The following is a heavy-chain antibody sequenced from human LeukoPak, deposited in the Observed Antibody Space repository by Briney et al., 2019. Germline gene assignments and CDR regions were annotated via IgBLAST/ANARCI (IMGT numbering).Heavy chain of an antibody. Sequence: GGSLRLSCAASGFTFDDYAMPWVRQAPGKGLEWVSGISWNSGSIGYADSVKGRFTISRDNAKNSLYLQMNSLRAEDTALYYCAKDINYDSSGGIDYWGQGTLVTVSS. J-gene: IGHJ4*02. CDR1: GFTFDDYA. CDR2: ISWNSGSI. D-gene: IGHD3-22*01. CDR3: AKDINYDSSGGIDY. V-gene: IGHV3-9*01.